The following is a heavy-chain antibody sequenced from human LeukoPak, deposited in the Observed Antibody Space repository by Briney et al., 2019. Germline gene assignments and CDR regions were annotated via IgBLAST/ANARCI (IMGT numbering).Heavy chain of an antibody. V-gene: IGHV3-23*01. CDR2: ISGSGGTT. Sequence: PGGSLRLSCAASGFTFSSYAMSWVRQAPGKGLEWVSSISGSGGTTYYADSVKGRFTISRVNSKNTLYLEMNSLRAEDTAVYYCAKDVARYCSGGTCPNYFDYWGQGTLVTVSS. CDR3: AKDVARYCSGGTCPNYFDY. D-gene: IGHD2-15*01. J-gene: IGHJ4*02. CDR1: GFTFSSYA.